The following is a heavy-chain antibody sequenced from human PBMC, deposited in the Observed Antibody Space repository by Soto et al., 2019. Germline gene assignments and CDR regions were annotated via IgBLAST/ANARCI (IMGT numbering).Heavy chain of an antibody. D-gene: IGHD3-16*01. CDR1: GFTFSSYG. J-gene: IGHJ4*02. CDR2: IWYDGSNK. Sequence: QVQLVESGGGVVQPGRSLRLSCAASGFTFSSYGMHWVRQAPGKGLEWVAVIWYDGSNKYYADSVKGRFTISRDNSKNTLYLQMNSLKAEDTAVYYCARGAPDPYYFDYWGQGTLVTVSS. CDR3: ARGAPDPYYFDY. V-gene: IGHV3-33*01.